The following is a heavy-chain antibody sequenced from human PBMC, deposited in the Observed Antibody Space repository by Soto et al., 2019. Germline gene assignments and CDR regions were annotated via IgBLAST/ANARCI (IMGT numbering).Heavy chain of an antibody. D-gene: IGHD6-13*01. CDR2: IIPIFGTA. V-gene: IGHV1-69*13. Sequence: SVKVSCKASGGTFSSYAISWVRQAPGQGLEWMGGIIPIFGTANYAQKFQGRVTITADESTSTAYMELSSLRSEDTAVYYCARRLGIAAGGTYYYYGMDVWGQGTTVTVSS. J-gene: IGHJ6*02. CDR3: ARRLGIAAGGTYYYYGMDV. CDR1: GGTFSSYA.